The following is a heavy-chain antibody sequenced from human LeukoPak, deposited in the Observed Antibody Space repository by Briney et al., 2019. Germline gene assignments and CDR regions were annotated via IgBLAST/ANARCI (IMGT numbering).Heavy chain of an antibody. V-gene: IGHV4-34*01. J-gene: IGHJ4*02. D-gene: IGHD3-10*01. Sequence: SETLSLTCAVYGGSFSGYYWSWIRQPPGKGLEWIGVINHSGSTNYNPSLKSRVTISVDTSKNQFSLKLSSVTAADTAVYYCARSISMVRGVMGYWGQGTLVTVSS. CDR1: GGSFSGYY. CDR2: INHSGST. CDR3: ARSISMVRGVMGY.